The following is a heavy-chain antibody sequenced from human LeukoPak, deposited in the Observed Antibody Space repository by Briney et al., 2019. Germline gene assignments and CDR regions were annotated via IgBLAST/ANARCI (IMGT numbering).Heavy chain of an antibody. CDR3: ARLSAYYYGSFFYYYMDV. V-gene: IGHV3-7*01. D-gene: IGHD3-10*01. Sequence: GGSLRLSCEGSGFSFSSYWMTWVRQSPGKGPEWVANIKQDESEKYTVDSVKGRFTISRDNAKNSVYLYMNRLRAEDTALYYCARLSAYYYGSFFYYYMDVWGKGTTVTVSS. J-gene: IGHJ6*03. CDR1: GFSFSSYW. CDR2: IKQDESEK.